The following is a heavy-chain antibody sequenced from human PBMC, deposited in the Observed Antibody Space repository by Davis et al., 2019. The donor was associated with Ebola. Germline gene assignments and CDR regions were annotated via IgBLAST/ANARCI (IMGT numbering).Heavy chain of an antibody. CDR3: ARPTNRESIYYYYGMDV. Sequence: SVRVSCKASGGTFSSYAISWVRQAPGQGLEWMGGIIPIFGTANYAQKFQGRVTITADESTSTAYMELSSLRSEDTAVYYCARPTNRESIYYYYGMDVWGQGTTVTVSS. CDR1: GGTFSSYA. CDR2: IIPIFGTA. J-gene: IGHJ6*02. D-gene: IGHD3-10*01. V-gene: IGHV1-69*13.